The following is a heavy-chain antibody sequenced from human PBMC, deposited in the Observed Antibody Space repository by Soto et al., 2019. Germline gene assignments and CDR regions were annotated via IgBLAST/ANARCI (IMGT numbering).Heavy chain of an antibody. Sequence: EVQLVESGGGVAKPGGSLRLYCEASGFSFTDVWMTWVRQAPGKGLEWVGRIKRKMDGETTEYAAPVKGRYSISRDDLKNTLFLQMNSLKSEDTAVYYCAVEAQCSIVDCPGAFDIWGQGTMVTVSS. CDR2: IKRKMDGETT. D-gene: IGHD2-2*01. CDR1: GFSFTDVW. V-gene: IGHV3-15*01. J-gene: IGHJ3*02. CDR3: AVEAQCSIVDCPGAFDI.